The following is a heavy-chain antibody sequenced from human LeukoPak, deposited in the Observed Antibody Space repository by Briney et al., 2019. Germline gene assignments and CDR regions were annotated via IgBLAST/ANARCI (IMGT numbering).Heavy chain of an antibody. D-gene: IGHD6-13*01. CDR1: GYTFTGYY. CDR3: AKVVYSSSWYRY. Sequence: ASVKVSCKASGYTFTGYYMHWVRQAPGQGLEWMGWINPNSGGTNYAQKFQGRVTMTRGTSISTAYMELSRLRSDDTAVYYCAKVVYSSSWYRYWGQGTLVTVSS. V-gene: IGHV1-2*02. J-gene: IGHJ4*02. CDR2: INPNSGGT.